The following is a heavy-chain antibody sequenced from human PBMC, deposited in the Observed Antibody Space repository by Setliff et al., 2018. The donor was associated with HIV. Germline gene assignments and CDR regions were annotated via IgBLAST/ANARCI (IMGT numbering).Heavy chain of an antibody. CDR2: FDPEDDET. CDR3: ARVGNNRLQFFDH. D-gene: IGHD5-12*01. Sequence: ASVKVSCKVSGYTLTEVSIHWVRQAPGKGLEWMGGFDPEDDETVYAQKFQGRVTITADTSASTMYMELSSLRSEDTAVYYCARVGNNRLQFFDHWGQGTLVTVSS. V-gene: IGHV1-24*01. CDR1: GYTLTEVS. J-gene: IGHJ4*02.